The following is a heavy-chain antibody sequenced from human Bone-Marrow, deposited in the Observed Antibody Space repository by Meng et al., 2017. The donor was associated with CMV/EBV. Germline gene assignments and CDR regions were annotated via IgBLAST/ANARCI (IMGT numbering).Heavy chain of an antibody. CDR3: AREGVHGGIVVGYAIQGFFDY. D-gene: IGHD2-8*02. CDR1: GGSISSSSYY. Sequence: SETLSLTCTVSGGSISSSSYYWGWIRQPPGKGLEWIGSIYYSGSTYYNPSLNSRVTISVDTSKNQFSLKLSSVTAADTAVYYCAREGVHGGIVVGYAIQGFFDYWGQRTLVTVSS. V-gene: IGHV4-39*07. J-gene: IGHJ4*02. CDR2: IYYSGST.